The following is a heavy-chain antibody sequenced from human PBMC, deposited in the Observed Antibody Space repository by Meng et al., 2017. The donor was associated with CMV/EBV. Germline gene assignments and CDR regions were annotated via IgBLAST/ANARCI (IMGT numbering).Heavy chain of an antibody. J-gene: IGHJ6*02. D-gene: IGHD2-2*01. CDR1: GFTFSSYA. CDR2: ISSNGGST. V-gene: IGHV3-64*02. CDR3: ARGSCSSISCPYGMDV. Sequence: GESLKISCAASGFTFSSYAMHWVRQAPGKGLEYVSAISSNGGSTYYADSVKGRFTISRDKSKNTLYLQMGSLRAEDMAVYYCARGSCSSISCPYGMDVWGQGTTVTVSS.